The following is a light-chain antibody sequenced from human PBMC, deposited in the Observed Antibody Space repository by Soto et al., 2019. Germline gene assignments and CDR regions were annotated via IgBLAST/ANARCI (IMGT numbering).Light chain of an antibody. Sequence: QSELTQPASVSGSPGQSITVSCTGSSDDIGNFNLVSWYQQYPGKAPKLIPYEVSKRPSGVSNRFSGSKSGNTASLTISGLQAEDEADYYCCSYAGSKVFGTGTKVTVL. J-gene: IGLJ1*01. CDR1: SDDIGNFNL. CDR2: EVS. CDR3: CSYAGSKV. V-gene: IGLV2-23*02.